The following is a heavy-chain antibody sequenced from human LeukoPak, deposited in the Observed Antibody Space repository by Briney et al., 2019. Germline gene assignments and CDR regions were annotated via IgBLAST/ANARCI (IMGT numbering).Heavy chain of an antibody. Sequence: SETLSLTCTVSGGSISSYYWSWIRQPPGKGLEWIGYIYYSGSTSYNPSLKGRVTISVDTSKNQFSLKLSSVTAADTAVYYCARGFGDYYYFDYWGQGTLVTGSS. D-gene: IGHD2-21*01. CDR3: ARGFGDYYYFDY. J-gene: IGHJ4*02. V-gene: IGHV4-59*01. CDR2: IYYSGST. CDR1: GGSISSYY.